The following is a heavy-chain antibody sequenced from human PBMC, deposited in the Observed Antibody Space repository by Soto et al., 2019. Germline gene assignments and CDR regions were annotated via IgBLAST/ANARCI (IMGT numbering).Heavy chain of an antibody. J-gene: IGHJ3*01. CDR3: GHIGALPPKDVVCP. CDR2: VKSEAGGGTI. D-gene: IGHD2-15*01. V-gene: IGHV3-15*01. Sequence: EVQLVESGGGLVNPGGSLRLSCAASGITFTYAWMTWVRQAPGRGREWVGRVKSEAGGGTIEYAAPVKGRFTISRDDSSMVLCLTMSSLKSEGTSLVYCGHIGALPPKDVVCPWGRGTVVTV. CDR1: GITFTYAW.